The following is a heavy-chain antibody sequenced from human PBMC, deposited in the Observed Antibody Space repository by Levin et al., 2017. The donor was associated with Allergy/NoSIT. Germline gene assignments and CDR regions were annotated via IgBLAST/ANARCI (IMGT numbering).Heavy chain of an antibody. D-gene: IGHD3-3*01. CDR1: GGTFSSYA. CDR2: IIPIFGTA. J-gene: IGHJ6*02. V-gene: IGHV1-69*13. CDR3: ASPIAAIRGFGVVINRYYYYGMDV. Sequence: ASVKVSCKASGGTFSSYAISWVRQAPGQGLEWMGGIIPIFGTANYAQKFQGRVTITADESTSTAYMELSSLRSEDTAVYYCASPIAAIRGFGVVINRYYYYGMDVWGQGTTVTVSS.